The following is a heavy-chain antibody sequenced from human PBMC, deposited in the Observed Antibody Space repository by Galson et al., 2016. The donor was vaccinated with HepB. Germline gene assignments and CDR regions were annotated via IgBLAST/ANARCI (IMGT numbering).Heavy chain of an antibody. CDR2: VYWDDRQ. CDR3: AHTPTAVNYNWFDP. J-gene: IGHJ5*02. CDR1: GFPLSSVGVG. V-gene: IGHV2-5*02. D-gene: IGHD4-11*01. Sequence: PALVKPTQTLTLTCSFSGFPLSSVGVGVGWIRQPPGKALEWLALVYWDDRQRHNPSLRDRLTITKDTSKNQVVLRMTNMDPVDTATYYCAHTPTAVNYNWFDPWGQGILVTVSS.